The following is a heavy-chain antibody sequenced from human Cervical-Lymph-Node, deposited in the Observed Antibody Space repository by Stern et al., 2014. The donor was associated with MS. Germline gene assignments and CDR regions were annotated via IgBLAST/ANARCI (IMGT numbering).Heavy chain of an antibody. Sequence: VQLVESGGGLVKPGGSLRLSCAASGFSFSDYYMSWIRQAPGKGLEWVTYISGSTSYTKSADSVKGRFTISRDNTKNSLYLQMNSLSAEDTAVYYCARGYSSGWYAGSDYWGQGSRVTVPS. J-gene: IGHJ4*02. CDR2: ISGSTSYT. CDR1: GFSFSDYY. CDR3: ARGYSSGWYAGSDY. D-gene: IGHD6-19*01. V-gene: IGHV3-11*06.